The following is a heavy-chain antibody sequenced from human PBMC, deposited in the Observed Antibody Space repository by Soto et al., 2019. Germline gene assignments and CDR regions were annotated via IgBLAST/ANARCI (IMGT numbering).Heavy chain of an antibody. CDR2: ISSSGSSI. Sequence: VGSLRLSCAASGFTFSSYEMNWVRQAPGKGLEWVSYISSSGSSIYYADSVKGRFTISRDNAKNSVYLQMNSLRAEDTAVYYCARDTWAGGGSLPFDYWGQGTLVTVSS. J-gene: IGHJ4*02. D-gene: IGHD2-15*01. CDR1: GFTFSSYE. CDR3: ARDTWAGGGSLPFDY. V-gene: IGHV3-48*03.